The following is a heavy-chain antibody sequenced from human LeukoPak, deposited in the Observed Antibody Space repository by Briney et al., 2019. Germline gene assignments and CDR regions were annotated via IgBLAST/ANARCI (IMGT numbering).Heavy chain of an antibody. Sequence: PGGSLRLFCEASGFSFSSYATSWVRQAPGKGLEWVSGISGSGGSTYYAGSVKGRFTISRDISKNTLYLQMNSLRAEDTAVYYCARDLYADFWSGSVFDYWGQGTLVTVSS. D-gene: IGHD3-3*01. CDR3: ARDLYADFWSGSVFDY. CDR1: GFSFSSYA. V-gene: IGHV3-23*01. J-gene: IGHJ4*02. CDR2: ISGSGGST.